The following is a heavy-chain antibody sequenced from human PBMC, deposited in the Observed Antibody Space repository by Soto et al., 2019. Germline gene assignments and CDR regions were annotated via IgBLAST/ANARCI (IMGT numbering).Heavy chain of an antibody. CDR2: IYYSGST. Sequence: SETLSLTCTVSGGSISSYYRSWIRQPPGKGLEWIGYIYYSGSTNYNPSLKSRVTISVDTSKNQFSLKLSSVTAADTAVYYCARRVDYYDFWSGYYYGGPWFDPWGQGTLVTVSS. D-gene: IGHD3-3*01. CDR1: GGSISSYY. J-gene: IGHJ5*02. CDR3: ARRVDYYDFWSGYYYGGPWFDP. V-gene: IGHV4-59*01.